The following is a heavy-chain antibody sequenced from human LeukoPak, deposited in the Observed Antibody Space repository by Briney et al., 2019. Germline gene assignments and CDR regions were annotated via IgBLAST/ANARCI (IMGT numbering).Heavy chain of an antibody. V-gene: IGHV4-59*01. Sequence: SETLSLTCTVSGGSISSYYWSWIRQPPGKGLEWIGYIYYSGSTNYNPSLKSRVTISVDTSKNQFSLKLSSVTAADTAVYYCARPEWLLSPGWFDPWGQGTLVTVSS. CDR1: GGSISSYY. CDR3: ARPEWLLSPGWFDP. D-gene: IGHD3-3*01. J-gene: IGHJ5*02. CDR2: IYYSGST.